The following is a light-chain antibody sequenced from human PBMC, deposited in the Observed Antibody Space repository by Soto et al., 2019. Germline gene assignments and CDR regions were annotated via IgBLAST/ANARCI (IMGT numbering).Light chain of an antibody. J-gene: IGLJ3*02. Sequence: QSVLTQPASVSGSPGQSITFSCSGTSSDVGGYNFVSWYQQHPGKAPKLMIYEANKRPSGVSNRFSGSKSGNMASLTISGLQAEDEADYYCCSFAGRSTWVFGGGTKVTVL. CDR2: EAN. CDR1: SSDVGGYNF. V-gene: IGLV2-23*01. CDR3: CSFAGRSTWV.